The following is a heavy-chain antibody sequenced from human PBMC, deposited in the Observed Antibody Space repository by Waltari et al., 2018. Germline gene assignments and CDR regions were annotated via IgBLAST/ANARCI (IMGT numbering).Heavy chain of an antibody. J-gene: IGHJ6*02. Sequence: QVQLQQWGAGLLKPSETLSLTCAVYGGSFSGYYWSWIRQPPGKGLEWIGEINHSGSTNYNPSLKSRVTISVDTSKNQFSLKLSSVTAADTAVYYCARSRRDGWNYYYYYGMDVWGQGTTVTVSS. CDR2: INHSGST. D-gene: IGHD6-19*01. CDR1: GGSFSGYY. CDR3: ARSRRDGWNYYYYYGMDV. V-gene: IGHV4-34*01.